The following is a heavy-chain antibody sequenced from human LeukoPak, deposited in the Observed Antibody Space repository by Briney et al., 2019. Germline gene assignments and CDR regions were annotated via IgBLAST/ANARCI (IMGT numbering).Heavy chain of an antibody. CDR3: AKSIRPLSYYYGMDV. CDR2: ISWNSGSI. CDR1: GFTFDDYA. J-gene: IGHJ6*02. V-gene: IGHV3-9*01. D-gene: IGHD6-6*01. Sequence: GRSLRLSCAASGFTFDDYAMHWVRQAPGKGLEWVSGISWNSGSIGYADSVKGRFTISRDNAKNSLYLQMNSLRAEDTALYYCAKSIRPLSYYYGMDVWGQGTTVTVSS.